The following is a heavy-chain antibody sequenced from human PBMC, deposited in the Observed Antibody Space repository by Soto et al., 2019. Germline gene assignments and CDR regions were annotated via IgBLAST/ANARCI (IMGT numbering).Heavy chain of an antibody. Sequence: QVQLVESGGGVVQPGRSLRLSCAASGFTFSSYGMHWVRQAPGKGLEWVAVISYDGSNKYYADSVKGRFTISRDNSKNTLHLQMNSLRAQDTAVYYSAKDFNPKVWGQGTTVTVSS. CDR1: GFTFSSYG. J-gene: IGHJ6*02. CDR2: ISYDGSNK. CDR3: AKDFNPKV. V-gene: IGHV3-30*18.